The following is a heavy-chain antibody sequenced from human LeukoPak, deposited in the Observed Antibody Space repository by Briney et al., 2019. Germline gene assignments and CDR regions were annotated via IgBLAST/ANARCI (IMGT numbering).Heavy chain of an antibody. CDR3: ARDNSVRDEAWWFSP. CDR1: GYTFTSNY. Sequence: ASVKVSCKSFGYTFTSNYMHWVRQAPGQGPEWMGVISPSGAPTTYAQTFQGRVTLTRDMSTSTDYLELSSLRSEDTAVYYCARDNSVRDEAWWFSPWGQGTLVTVSS. CDR2: ISPSGAPT. J-gene: IGHJ5*02. V-gene: IGHV1-46*01. D-gene: IGHD5-24*01.